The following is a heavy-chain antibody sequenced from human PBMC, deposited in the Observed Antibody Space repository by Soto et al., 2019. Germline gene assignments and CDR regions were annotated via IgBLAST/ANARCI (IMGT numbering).Heavy chain of an antibody. J-gene: IGHJ6*02. CDR2: INAGNGNT. D-gene: IGHD6-13*01. V-gene: IGHV1-3*01. CDR3: AREPNSSSWSYYYYGMDV. CDR1: GYTFTSYA. Sequence: QVQLVQSGAEVKKPGASVKVSCKASGYTFTSYAMHWVRQAPGQRLEWMGWINAGNGNTKYSQKFQGRVTITRDTSASTAYMELSSLRSEDTAVYYCAREPNSSSWSYYYYGMDVWGQRTTVTVSS.